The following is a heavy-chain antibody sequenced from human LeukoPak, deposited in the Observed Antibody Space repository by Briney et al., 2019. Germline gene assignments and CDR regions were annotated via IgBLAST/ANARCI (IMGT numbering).Heavy chain of an antibody. J-gene: IGHJ4*02. CDR3: ARDSLGGYGSSDS. V-gene: IGHV3-21*01. CDR1: GFNFSSYN. D-gene: IGHD5-12*01. Sequence: GGSLRLSCAVSGFNFSSYNMNWVRQAPGKGLEWVSYISSSSSYIYYADSLKGRFTISRDNAKNSLYLQMNSLRAEDTAVYYCARDSLGGYGSSDSWGQGTLVTVSS. CDR2: ISSSSSYI.